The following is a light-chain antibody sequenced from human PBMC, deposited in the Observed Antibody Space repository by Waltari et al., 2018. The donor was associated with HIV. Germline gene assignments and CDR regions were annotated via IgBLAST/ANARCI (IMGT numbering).Light chain of an antibody. CDR2: RND. J-gene: IGLJ6*01. Sequence: QSGLLQPPSTSRPPGQRVVISCSGSNSNVGKNYVSCFQQLPGAAPRLLIYRNDRRPSGVPDRFTAAKSGSSASLVISGLRSDDEAEYFCASWDDALSSWLFGGGTKLTVL. CDR1: NSNVGKNY. CDR3: ASWDDALSSWL. V-gene: IGLV1-47*01.